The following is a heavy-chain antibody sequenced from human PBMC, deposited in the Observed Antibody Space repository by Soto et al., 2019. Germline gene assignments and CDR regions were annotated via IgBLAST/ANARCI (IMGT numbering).Heavy chain of an antibody. V-gene: IGHV1-3*01. CDR1: GYTFTSYA. CDR3: ARCGSLYRCFDL. J-gene: IGHJ2*01. CDR2: INAGNGNT. Sequence: QVQLVQSGAEVKKPGASVKVSCKASGYTFTSYAMHWVRQAPGQRLEWMGWINAGNGNTKYSQKFQGRVTITRDTSASTAYMELSSLRSEDTSLYYCARCGSLYRCFDLWGRGTLVTVSS. D-gene: IGHD1-26*01.